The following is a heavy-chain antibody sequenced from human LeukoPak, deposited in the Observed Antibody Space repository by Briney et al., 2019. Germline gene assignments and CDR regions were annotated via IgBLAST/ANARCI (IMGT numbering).Heavy chain of an antibody. V-gene: IGHV3-23*01. Sequence: KPGGSLRLPCAASGFTFSSYAMSWVRQAPGEGLEWVSAISGSGYSTYYADSVKGRFTISRDNSRNTLYLQMNSLRAEDTAVYYCAKGGGDVGATRSFDYWGQGTLVTVSS. CDR1: GFTFSSYA. D-gene: IGHD1-26*01. CDR2: ISGSGYST. J-gene: IGHJ4*02. CDR3: AKGGGDVGATRSFDY.